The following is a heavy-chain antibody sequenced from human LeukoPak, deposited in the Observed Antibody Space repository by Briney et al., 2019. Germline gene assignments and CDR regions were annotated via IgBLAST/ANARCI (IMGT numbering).Heavy chain of an antibody. V-gene: IGHV4-39*01. CDR3: ARLESIGVCDRGLIA. D-gene: IGHD3-3*01. J-gene: IGHJ5*02. CDR2: INYSGRT. CDR1: GGSISSSSYD. Sequence: SESLSLTCTVSGGSISSSSYDWGWIRQSPGTGLEWIGSINYSGRTFYNPSLKSRVTMSVDTSKNQLSLKVNFVTAADTALYYCARLESIGVCDRGLIAWGQGSLVTVSS.